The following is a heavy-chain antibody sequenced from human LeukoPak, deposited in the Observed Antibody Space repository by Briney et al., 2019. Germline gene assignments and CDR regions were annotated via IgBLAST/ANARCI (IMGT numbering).Heavy chain of an antibody. CDR2: ISFDGTNK. J-gene: IGHJ4*02. D-gene: IGHD4-17*01. V-gene: IGHV3-30*04. CDR3: ATDYGDYEPIDY. CDR1: GVTLSNYA. Sequence: GGSLRLSCTASGVTLSNYAMHWVRRPPGRGLEWVAVISFDGTNKYYGDSVEGRFSVSRDNSKNTLYLQMDSLRPDDTAIYYCATDYGDYEPIDYWAQGTLVTVSS.